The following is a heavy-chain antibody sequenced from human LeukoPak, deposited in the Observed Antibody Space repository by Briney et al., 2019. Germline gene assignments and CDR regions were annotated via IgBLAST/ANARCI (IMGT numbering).Heavy chain of an antibody. Sequence: GASVKDSCKASGGTFSSYAISWVGQAPGQGLEWMGGIIPIFGTANYAQKFQGRVTITADESTSTAYMELSSLRSEDTAVYYCARDVSIEAYYDSSGYYYPDAFDIWGQGTMVTVSS. CDR3: ARDVSIEAYYDSSGYYYPDAFDI. D-gene: IGHD3-22*01. J-gene: IGHJ3*02. V-gene: IGHV1-69*13. CDR2: IIPIFGTA. CDR1: GGTFSSYA.